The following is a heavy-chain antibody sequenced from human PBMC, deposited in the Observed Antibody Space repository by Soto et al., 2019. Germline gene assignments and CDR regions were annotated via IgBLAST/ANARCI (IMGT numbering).Heavy chain of an antibody. D-gene: IGHD3-10*01. CDR2: IYSGGYT. CDR3: APRAGGGGY. CDR1: GFTVSNNY. Sequence: EVQLVESGGGLIQPGGSLRLSCAVSGFTVSNNYMSWVRQAPGKGLEGVSVIYSGGYTAYGDSVKGRFTISRDNSKNTLFLQMDGRGAPGRGLFLWAPRAGGGGYWGQGTLVTVSS. V-gene: IGHV3-53*01. J-gene: IGHJ4*02.